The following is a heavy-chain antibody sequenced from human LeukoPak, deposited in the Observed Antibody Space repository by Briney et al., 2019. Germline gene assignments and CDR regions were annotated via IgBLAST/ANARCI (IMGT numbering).Heavy chain of an antibody. J-gene: IGHJ4*02. CDR1: GYTFTSYG. CDR2: ISAYNGNT. Sequence: ASVKVSCKASGYTFTSYGISWVRQAPGQGLEWMGWISAYNGNTNYAQKLQGRVTMTTDTSTSTAYMELRSLRSDDTAVYYCARDNFGYFDWLPNLDYWGQGTLVTVSS. D-gene: IGHD3-9*01. CDR3: ARDNFGYFDWLPNLDY. V-gene: IGHV1-18*01.